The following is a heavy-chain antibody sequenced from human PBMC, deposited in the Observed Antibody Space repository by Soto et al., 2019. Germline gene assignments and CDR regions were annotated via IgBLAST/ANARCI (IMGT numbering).Heavy chain of an antibody. CDR1: GYTFTSYG. CDR3: ARDLGIAAAGSWFDP. V-gene: IGHV1-18*01. Sequence: QVQLVQSGAEVKKPGASVKVSCKASGYTFTSYGISWVRQAPGQGLEWMGWISAYNGNTNYAQKLQGRVTMTTDTYTSTAYMELRSVRSDDTAVYYCARDLGIAAAGSWFDPWGQGTLVTVSS. D-gene: IGHD6-13*01. CDR2: ISAYNGNT. J-gene: IGHJ5*02.